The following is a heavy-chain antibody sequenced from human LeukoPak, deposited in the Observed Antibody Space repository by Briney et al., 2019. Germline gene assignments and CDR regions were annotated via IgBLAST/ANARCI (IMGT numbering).Heavy chain of an antibody. CDR3: ARRGYCSSTSCYLGWFDP. J-gene: IGHJ5*02. D-gene: IGHD2-2*01. Sequence: SETLSLTCAVSGYSTSSGYYWGWIRQPPGKGLEWIGSIYHSGSTYYNPSLKSRVTISVDTSKNQFSLKLSSVTAADTAVYYCARRGYCSSTSCYLGWFDPWGQGTLVTVSS. CDR2: IYHSGST. CDR1: GYSTSSGYY. V-gene: IGHV4-38-2*01.